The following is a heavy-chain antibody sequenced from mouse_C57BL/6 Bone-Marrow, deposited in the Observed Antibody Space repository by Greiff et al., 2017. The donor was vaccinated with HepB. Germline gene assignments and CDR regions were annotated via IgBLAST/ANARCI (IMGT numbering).Heavy chain of an antibody. D-gene: IGHD3-3*01. CDR3: ASGLARFAY. J-gene: IGHJ3*01. V-gene: IGHV2-6*01. Sequence: VKLVESGPGLVAPSQSLSITCTVSGFSLTSYGIDWVRQSPGKGLEWLGVIWGVGSTNYNSALKSRLSISKDNSKSQVFLKMNSLQTDDTAMYYCASGLARFAYWGQGTLVTVSA. CDR2: IWGVGST. CDR1: GFSLTSYG.